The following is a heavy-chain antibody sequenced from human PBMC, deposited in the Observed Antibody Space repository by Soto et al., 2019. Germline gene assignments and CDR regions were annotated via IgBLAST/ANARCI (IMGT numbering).Heavy chain of an antibody. J-gene: IGHJ4*02. CDR2: ISAYNGNT. CDR1: GYTFTSYG. Sequence: QVQLVQSGAEVKKPGASVKVSCKASGYTFTSYGISWVRQAPGQGLEWMGWISAYNGNTNYAQKPQGRVTMTTDTSTSTAYVELRSLSSVDTAVYYCARHRIVRGVMPFDYWGQGTLVTVSS. CDR3: ARHRIVRGVMPFDY. D-gene: IGHD3-10*01. V-gene: IGHV1-18*01.